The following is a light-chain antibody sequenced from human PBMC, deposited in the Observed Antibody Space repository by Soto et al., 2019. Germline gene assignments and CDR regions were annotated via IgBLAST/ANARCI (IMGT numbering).Light chain of an antibody. CDR2: DVF. Sequence: QSALTQPASVSESPGQSITISCTGTSSDVGDYNYVSWYQQHPGKAPKLMIYDVFNRPSGVSNRFSGSKSGNTASLTISGLQPEDEADYYCSSYTSSGTYVVFGGGTKVTVL. V-gene: IGLV2-14*03. J-gene: IGLJ2*01. CDR3: SSYTSSGTYVV. CDR1: SSDVGDYNY.